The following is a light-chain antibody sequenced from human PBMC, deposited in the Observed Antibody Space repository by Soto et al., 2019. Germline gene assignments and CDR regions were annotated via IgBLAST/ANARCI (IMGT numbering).Light chain of an antibody. CDR1: QSISSW. V-gene: IGKV1-5*03. Sequence: DIQMTQSPSTLSASVGDRVTITCRASQSISSWLSWYQQKPGSAPTLLIYKASSLESGVPSRFSGSGSGTDLALTLSSLQPDDFATYYCQQYNSYSGYTFGQGTKLEIK. CDR2: KAS. J-gene: IGKJ2*01. CDR3: QQYNSYSGYT.